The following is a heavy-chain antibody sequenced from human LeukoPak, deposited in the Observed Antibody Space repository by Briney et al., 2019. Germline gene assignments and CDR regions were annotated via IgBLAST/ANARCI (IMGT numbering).Heavy chain of an antibody. J-gene: IGHJ1*01. CDR3: AKGTWQQLVYIYFQH. Sequence: PGGSLRLSCAASGFTFSSYAMSWVRQAPGKGLEWVSAISGSGGSTYYADSVKGRFTISRDNSKNTLYLQMNSLRAEDTAVYYCAKGTWQQLVYIYFQHWGQGTLVTVSS. V-gene: IGHV3-23*01. D-gene: IGHD6-13*01. CDR2: ISGSGGST. CDR1: GFTFSSYA.